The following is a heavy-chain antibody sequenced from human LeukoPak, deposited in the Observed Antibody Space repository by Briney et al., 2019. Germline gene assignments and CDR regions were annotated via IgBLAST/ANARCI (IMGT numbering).Heavy chain of an antibody. CDR3: AKDAMAGTGTFDY. J-gene: IGHJ4*02. CDR2: ISTTGGNT. V-gene: IGHV3-23*01. Sequence: GGSLRLSCVASGFNFNNYAMSWVRQAPGKGLEWVSSISTTGGNTYYADSVKGRFTISRDKSENTVFLQMNSLRAEDTAVYYCAKDAMAGTGTFDYWGQGTLVTVSS. D-gene: IGHD6-19*01. CDR1: GFNFNNYA.